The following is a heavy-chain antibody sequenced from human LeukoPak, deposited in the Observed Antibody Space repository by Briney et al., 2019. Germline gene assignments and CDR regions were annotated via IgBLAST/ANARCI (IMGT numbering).Heavy chain of an antibody. CDR2: ISGSGGST. CDR1: EFTFSTYW. V-gene: IGHV3-23*01. CDR3: AKELAGGVVLVYFDY. D-gene: IGHD2-15*01. J-gene: IGHJ4*02. Sequence: GGSLRLSCVGSEFTFSTYWMSWVRQAPGKGLEWVSAISGSGGSTYYADSVKGRSTISRDNSKNTLYLQMNSLRAEDTAVYYCAKELAGGVVLVYFDYWGQGTLVTVSS.